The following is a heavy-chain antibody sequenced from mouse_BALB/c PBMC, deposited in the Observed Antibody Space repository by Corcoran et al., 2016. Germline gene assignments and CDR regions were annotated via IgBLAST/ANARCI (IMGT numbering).Heavy chain of an antibody. D-gene: IGHD4-1*01. J-gene: IGHJ3*01. V-gene: IGHV14-3*02. CDR1: GFNIKDTY. CDR2: IDPANGNT. Sequence: EVQLQQSGAELVKPGASVKLSCTASGFNIKDTYMHWVKQGPEQGLEWIGRIDPANGNTKYDPKLQGKATITADTSSNTAYLQLSSLTSEDTAVYYCATGIAYWGQGTLVTVSA. CDR3: ATGIAY.